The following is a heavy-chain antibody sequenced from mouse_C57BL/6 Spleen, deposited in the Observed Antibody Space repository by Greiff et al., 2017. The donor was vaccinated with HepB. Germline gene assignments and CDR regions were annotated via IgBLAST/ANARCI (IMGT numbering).Heavy chain of an antibody. CDR3: ARSWVAY. CDR2: IYPRDGST. J-gene: IGHJ3*01. CDR1: GYTFTSYD. V-gene: IGHV1-85*01. Sequence: QVQLKESGPELVKPGASVKLSCKASGYTFTSYDINWVKQRPGQGLEWIGWIYPRDGSTKYNEKFKGTATLTVDTSSSTAYMELHSLTSADSAVYFCARSWVAYWGQGTLVTVSA.